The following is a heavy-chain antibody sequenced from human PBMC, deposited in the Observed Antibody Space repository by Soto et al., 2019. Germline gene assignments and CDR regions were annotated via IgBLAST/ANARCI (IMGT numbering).Heavy chain of an antibody. J-gene: IGHJ4*02. Sequence: EVQLVESGGGLVEPGGSLRLSCAASGFTFTKAWMSWVRQAPGKGLEWVGRIKSTADGETMFYAAPVKGRFTVSRDDSKSTLYLQMSSLKTEDTALYYCTTDSRGLAAPSFDYWGQGTLVTVSS. CDR2: IKSTADGETM. V-gene: IGHV3-15*01. CDR3: TTDSRGLAAPSFDY. D-gene: IGHD6-13*01. CDR1: GFTFTKAW.